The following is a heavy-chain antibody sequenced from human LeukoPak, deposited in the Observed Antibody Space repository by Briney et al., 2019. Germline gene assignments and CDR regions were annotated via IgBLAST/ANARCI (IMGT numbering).Heavy chain of an antibody. CDR3: ARESRVNYYDSSGYYDY. CDR1: GFTFTDDY. Sequence: GGSLRLSCAASGFTFTDDYMRWFRQAPGKGLEWISYISSTGNTIYYADSVKGRFTISRDNAKNSLYLQMNSLRAEDTAVYYCARESRVNYYDSSGYYDYWGQGTLVTVSS. J-gene: IGHJ4*02. D-gene: IGHD3-22*01. V-gene: IGHV3-11*01. CDR2: ISSTGNTI.